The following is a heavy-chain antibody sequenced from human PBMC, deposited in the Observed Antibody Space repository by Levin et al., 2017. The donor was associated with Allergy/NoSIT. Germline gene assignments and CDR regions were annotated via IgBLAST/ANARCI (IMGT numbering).Heavy chain of an antibody. CDR3: AGLMTTVTKARDAFDS. Sequence: KVSCKGSGYSFTSYWIGWVRQVPGQGLEWMGIIYPGDSDTRYNPSFQGQVTISADKSISTAYLQWSSLKASDTAMYYCAGLMTTVTKARDAFDSWGQGTMVTVAA. J-gene: IGHJ3*02. D-gene: IGHD4-17*01. CDR2: IYPGDSDT. V-gene: IGHV5-51*01. CDR1: GYSFTSYW.